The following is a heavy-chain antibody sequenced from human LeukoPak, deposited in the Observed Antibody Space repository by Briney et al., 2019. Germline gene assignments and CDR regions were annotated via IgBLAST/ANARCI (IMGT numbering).Heavy chain of an antibody. CDR1: GGSISSYY. CDR3: ARPHPGAESGSYGI. D-gene: IGHD1-26*01. Sequence: PSESLPLTCTVSGGSISSYYWSWIRQPPGKGLEWIGYIYYSGSTNYNPSLKSRVTISVDTSKNQFSLKLSSVTAADTAVYYCARPHPGAESGSYGIWGQGTMVTVSS. V-gene: IGHV4-59*12. J-gene: IGHJ3*02. CDR2: IYYSGST.